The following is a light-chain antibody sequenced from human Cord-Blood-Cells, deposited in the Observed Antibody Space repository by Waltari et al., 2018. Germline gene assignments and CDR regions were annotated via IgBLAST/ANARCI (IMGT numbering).Light chain of an antibody. V-gene: IGLV1-47*01. CDR2: RNH. CDR1: GSNIGSNY. Sequence: QSVLTQPPSASATPGQRLTISCSGSGSNIGSNYIYWYQQLPGTAPKLLIYRNHQRPSGVPDLFSVAKSVPAASLAISGLRSEDEADYYCAAWDDSLSGWVFGGGPKLTVL. J-gene: IGLJ3*02. CDR3: AAWDDSLSGWV.